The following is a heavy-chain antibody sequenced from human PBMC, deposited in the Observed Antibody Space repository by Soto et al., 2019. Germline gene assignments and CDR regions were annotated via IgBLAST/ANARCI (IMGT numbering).Heavy chain of an antibody. J-gene: IGHJ4*02. D-gene: IGHD2-15*01. CDR2: ISGSGDDT. Sequence: VQLLESGGGLIQRGGSLRLSCAVSGFTFSSHAMSWVRQAPEKGLEWVSGISGSGDDTFYAESVRGRFTISRDNSKNIVYLQMNGLRPDDTAVYYCAKRMGPQDYWGQGTLVTVSS. CDR3: AKRMGPQDY. V-gene: IGHV3-23*01. CDR1: GFTFSSHA.